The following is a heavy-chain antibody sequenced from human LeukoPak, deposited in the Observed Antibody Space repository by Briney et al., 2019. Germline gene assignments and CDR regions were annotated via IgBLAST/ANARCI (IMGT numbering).Heavy chain of an antibody. J-gene: IGHJ4*02. CDR2: IYYSGST. V-gene: IGHV4-59*01. CDR3: ASPGYCSSTSCYVFDY. D-gene: IGHD2-2*01. Sequence: SETLSLTCTVSGGSISSYYWSWIRQPPGKGLEWIGYIYYSGSTNYNPSLKSRVTISVDTSKNQFSLKLSSVTAADTAVYYCASPGYCSSTSCYVFDYWGQGTLVTVSS. CDR1: GGSISSYY.